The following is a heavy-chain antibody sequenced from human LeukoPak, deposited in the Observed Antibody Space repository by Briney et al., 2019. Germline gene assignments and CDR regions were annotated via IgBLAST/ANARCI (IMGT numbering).Heavy chain of an antibody. Sequence: ASVKVSCKASGGTFSSHAISWVRQAPGQGLEWMGGIIPIFGTANYAQKFQGRVTITTDESTSTAYMELSSLRSEDTAVYYCARGSTREYSSSPDAFDIWGQGTMVTVSS. V-gene: IGHV1-69*05. CDR1: GGTFSSHA. CDR3: ARGSTREYSSSPDAFDI. J-gene: IGHJ3*02. CDR2: IIPIFGTA. D-gene: IGHD6-6*01.